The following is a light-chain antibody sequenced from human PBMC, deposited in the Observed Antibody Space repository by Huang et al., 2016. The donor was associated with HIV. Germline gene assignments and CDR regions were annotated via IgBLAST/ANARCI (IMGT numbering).Light chain of an antibody. Sequence: DIVLTQSPATLSLAPGERATLSCRASQSVSDYLAVYQQKPVKAPRLLIYDTSNRASGVPARFSGSGSGTDFTLTISSLEPEDCAVYYCQQRGKRALTFGGGTKVEIK. V-gene: IGKV3-11*01. J-gene: IGKJ4*01. CDR1: QSVSDY. CDR2: DTS. CDR3: QQRGKRALT.